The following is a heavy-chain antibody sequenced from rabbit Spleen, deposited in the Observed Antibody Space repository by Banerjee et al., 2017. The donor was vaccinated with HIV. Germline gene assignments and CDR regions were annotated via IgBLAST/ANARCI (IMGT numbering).Heavy chain of an antibody. CDR2: IDTGSSGFT. J-gene: IGHJ6*01. V-gene: IGHV1S45*01. CDR3: ARDTGTSFSSYGMDL. Sequence: QEHLVESGGGLVQPEGSLTLTCTASGFSLDSDYVMCWVRQAPGTGLEWIACIDTGSSGFTDFASWAKGRFTISKTSSTTVTLQMTSLTAADTATYFCARDTGTSFSSYGMDLWGQGTLVTVS. D-gene: IGHD8-1*01. CDR1: GFSLDSDYV.